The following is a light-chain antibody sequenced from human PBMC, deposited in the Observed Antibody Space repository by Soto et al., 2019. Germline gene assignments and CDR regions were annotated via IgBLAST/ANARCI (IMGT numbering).Light chain of an antibody. CDR3: QQRSSWPLT. Sequence: EIVLTQSPATLSLSPGERATLSCRASQSVGSYFAWYQQKPGQAHRLLIDDAFSRATGIPARFSGSGSGTDFTLTSSSLEPEDVAVYFCQQRSSWPLTFGGGTMVQIK. J-gene: IGKJ4*01. CDR1: QSVGSY. CDR2: DAF. V-gene: IGKV3-11*01.